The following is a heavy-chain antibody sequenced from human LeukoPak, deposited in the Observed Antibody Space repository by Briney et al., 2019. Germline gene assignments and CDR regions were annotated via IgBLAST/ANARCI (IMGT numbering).Heavy chain of an antibody. V-gene: IGHV1-2*02. Sequence: GASVKVSCKASGYTFTGYYMHWVRQAPGQGLEWMGWINPNSGGTNYAQKFQGRVTMTRHTSISTAYMELSRLRSDDTAVYYCARSGYGDAFHAFDIWGQGTMVTVSS. CDR3: ARSGYGDAFHAFDI. J-gene: IGHJ3*02. CDR1: GYTFTGYY. D-gene: IGHD4-17*01. CDR2: INPNSGGT.